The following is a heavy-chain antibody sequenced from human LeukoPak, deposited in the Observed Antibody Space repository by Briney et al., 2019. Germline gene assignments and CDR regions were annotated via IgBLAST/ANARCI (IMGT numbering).Heavy chain of an antibody. D-gene: IGHD1/OR15-1a*01. CDR2: ISGSGGST. Sequence: PGGSLRLSCAASGFTFSSYAMSWVRQAPGKGLEWVSAISGSGGSTYYADSVKGRFTIYRDNSKNTLYLQMNSLSAEDTAVYYCATSGYGTYYFDYWGQGTLVTVSS. CDR1: GFTFSSYA. V-gene: IGHV3-23*01. J-gene: IGHJ4*02. CDR3: ATSGYGTYYFDY.